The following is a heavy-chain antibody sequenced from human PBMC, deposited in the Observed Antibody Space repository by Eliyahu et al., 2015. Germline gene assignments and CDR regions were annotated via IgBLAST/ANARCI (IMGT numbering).Heavy chain of an antibody. V-gene: IGHV4-34*01. CDR2: INHSGST. CDR3: ARGREYGSGSYTYYYYYYMDV. CDR1: GGSFSGYY. Sequence: QVQLQQWGAGLLKPSETLSLTCAVYGGSFSGYYWSWIRQPPGKGLEWIGEINHSGSTNYNPSLKSRVTISVDTSKNQFSLKLSSVTATDTAVYYCARGREYGSGSYTYYYYYYMDVWGKGTTVTVSS. D-gene: IGHD3-10*01. J-gene: IGHJ6*03.